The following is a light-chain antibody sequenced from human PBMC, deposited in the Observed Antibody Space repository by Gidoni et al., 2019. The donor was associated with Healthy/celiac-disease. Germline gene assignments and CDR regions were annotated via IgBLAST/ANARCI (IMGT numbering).Light chain of an antibody. CDR1: SSDVGGYNY. J-gene: IGLJ3*02. V-gene: IGLV2-14*01. CDR2: EVS. Sequence: QSALTPPASVSGSPAQSITISCTGTSSDVGGYNYVSWYQQHPGKAPKLMIYEVSKRPSGVSNRFSGSKSGNTASLTISRLQAEDEADYYCSSYTSSSLWVFGGGTKLTVL. CDR3: SSYTSSSLWV.